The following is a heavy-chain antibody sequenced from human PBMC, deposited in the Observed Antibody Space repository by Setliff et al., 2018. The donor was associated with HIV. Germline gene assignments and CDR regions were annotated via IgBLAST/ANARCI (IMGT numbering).Heavy chain of an antibody. CDR2: ISSNTDNI. V-gene: IGHV3-9*01. D-gene: IGHD1-26*01. CDR3: VKDGTPIGRYYQYFHV. CDR1: GFTFNAYA. J-gene: IGHJ6*02. Sequence: HPGGSLRLSCAASGFTFNAYAMHWVRQPPGKGLEWVSGISSNTDNIYYADSVTGRFTISRDNAKNSLFLQMNDQRPEDTAFYYCVKDGTPIGRYYQYFHVWGEGIMVTVSS.